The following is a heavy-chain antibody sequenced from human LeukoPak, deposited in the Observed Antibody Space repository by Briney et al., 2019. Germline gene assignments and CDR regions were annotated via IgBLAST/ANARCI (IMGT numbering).Heavy chain of an antibody. CDR1: GFTFSSYA. CDR3: AREGVGIKDLDY. J-gene: IGHJ4*02. CDR2: ISSNGGST. Sequence: GGSLRLSCSASGFTFSSYAMHWVRQAPGKGLEYVSAISSNGGSTYYADSVRGRFTISRDNAKNSLYLQMNSLRAEDTAVYYCAREGVGIKDLDYWGQGTLVTVSS. D-gene: IGHD1-26*01. V-gene: IGHV3-64*04.